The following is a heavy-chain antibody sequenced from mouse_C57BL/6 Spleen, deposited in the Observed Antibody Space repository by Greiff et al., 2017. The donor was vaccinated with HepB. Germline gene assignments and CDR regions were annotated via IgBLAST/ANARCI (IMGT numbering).Heavy chain of an antibody. CDR2: INPSNGGA. J-gene: IGHJ4*01. CDR1: GYTFTSYW. D-gene: IGHD2-4*01. CDR3: ARDDYDDYYAMDY. Sequence: QVQLQQPGTELVKPGASVKLSCKASGYTFTSYWMHWVKQRPGQGLEWIGNINPSNGGANYNEKFKSKATLTVDKSSSTAYMQLSSLTSEDSAVYYCARDDYDDYYAMDYWGQGTSVTVSS. V-gene: IGHV1-53*01.